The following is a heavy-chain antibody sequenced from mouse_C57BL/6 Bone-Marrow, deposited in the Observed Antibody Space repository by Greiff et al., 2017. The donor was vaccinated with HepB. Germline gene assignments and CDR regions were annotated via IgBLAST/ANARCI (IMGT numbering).Heavy chain of an antibody. CDR2: ISSGGSYT. CDR3: ARLYQALFAY. J-gene: IGHJ3*01. V-gene: IGHV5-6*01. CDR1: GFTFSSYG. Sequence: EVQLVESGGDLVKPGGSLKLSCAASGFTFSSYGMSWVRQTPDKRLEWVATISSGGSYTYYPDSVKGRFTISRDNAKNTLYLQMSSLKSEDTAMYYCARLYQALFAYWGQGTLVTVSA. D-gene: IGHD3-2*02.